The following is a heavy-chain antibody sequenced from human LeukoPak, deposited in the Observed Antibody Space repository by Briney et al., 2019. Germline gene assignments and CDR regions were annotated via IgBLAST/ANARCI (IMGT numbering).Heavy chain of an antibody. CDR3: ARALRQQLVTGGFDP. D-gene: IGHD6-13*01. Sequence: TPSQTLSLTCSVSGDSINSYYWSWIRQPPGKGLEWIGYIYNSGSNNLNPSLKSRVSISVDTSKNQFSLRLISVTAADTAVYYCARALRQQLVTGGFDPWGQGTLVTVSS. CDR1: GDSINSYY. V-gene: IGHV4-59*01. CDR2: IYNSGSN. J-gene: IGHJ5*02.